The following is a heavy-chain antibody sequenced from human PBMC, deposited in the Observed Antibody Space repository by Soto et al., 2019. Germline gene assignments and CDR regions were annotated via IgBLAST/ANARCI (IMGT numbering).Heavy chain of an antibody. CDR1: GFSFGTCS. CDR2: LRDSGSNT. J-gene: IGHJ4*02. D-gene: IGHD3-22*01. CDR3: ARAYYYDSSGYPPPGY. Sequence: GGSLRLSCAASGFSFGTCSMTWVRQAPGKGLEWVSSLRDSGSNTYYADSVKGRFTISRDNSKNTLYLQMNSLRAEDTAVYYCARAYYYDSSGYPPPGYWGQGTLVTVSS. V-gene: IGHV3-23*01.